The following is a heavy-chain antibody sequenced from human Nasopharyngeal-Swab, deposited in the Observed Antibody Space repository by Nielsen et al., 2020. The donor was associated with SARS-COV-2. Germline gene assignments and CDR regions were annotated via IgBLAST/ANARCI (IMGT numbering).Heavy chain of an antibody. D-gene: IGHD4-17*01. CDR3: ARGLRGVTTYYYYYYMDV. Sequence: SETLSLTCTVSGGSISSGSYYWSWIRQPAGKGLEWIGRIYTSGSTNYNPSLKRRVTISVDTSKNQFSLKLSSVTAADTAVYYCARGLRGVTTYYYYYYMDVWGKGTTVTVSS. CDR2: IYTSGST. V-gene: IGHV4-61*02. J-gene: IGHJ6*03. CDR1: GGSISSGSYY.